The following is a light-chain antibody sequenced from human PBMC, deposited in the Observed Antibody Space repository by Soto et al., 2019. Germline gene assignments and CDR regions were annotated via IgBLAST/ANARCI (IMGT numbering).Light chain of an antibody. Sequence: EIVLTQSPGTLSLSPGERATLSCRASQSVSSNYLAWYQQRPGQAPRLLIFGASYRATGIPDRFSGSGSGTDFNLNIRRLEPEDFAVYYWQHYGSSPPAFTFGPGTIVANK. CDR2: GAS. V-gene: IGKV3-20*01. CDR1: QSVSSNY. CDR3: QHYGSSPPAFT. J-gene: IGKJ3*01.